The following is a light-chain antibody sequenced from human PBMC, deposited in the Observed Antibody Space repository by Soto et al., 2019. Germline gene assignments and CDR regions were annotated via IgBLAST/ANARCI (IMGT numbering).Light chain of an antibody. V-gene: IGKV3-20*01. Sequence: EVVLTQSPGPLSLSPGERATLSCRASQSVTNNYLAWYQQRPGQAPRLLIFGSSDRATGIPDRFSGSGSGTDFTLTISRLEPEDFAVYYCHQYGSSPPYTFGQGTKLEIK. CDR3: HQYGSSPPYT. J-gene: IGKJ2*01. CDR1: QSVTNNY. CDR2: GSS.